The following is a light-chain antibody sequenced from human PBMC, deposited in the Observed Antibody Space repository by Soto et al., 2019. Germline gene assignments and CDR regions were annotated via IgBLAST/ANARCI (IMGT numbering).Light chain of an antibody. Sequence: ASQSVNSNIAWYQQKPGQPPRLLIYDSSARATGIPARFSGSGSGTEFTLTIRGLQSEDFAVYYCQQYNRWRTFGQGTTVGIK. CDR1: QSVNSN. CDR2: DSS. J-gene: IGKJ1*01. V-gene: IGKV3-15*01. CDR3: QQYNRWRT.